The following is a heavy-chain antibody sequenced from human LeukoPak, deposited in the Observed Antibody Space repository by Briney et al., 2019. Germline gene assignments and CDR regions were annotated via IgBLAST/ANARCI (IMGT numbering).Heavy chain of an antibody. CDR1: GGSFSGYY. V-gene: IGHV4-34*01. D-gene: IGHD3-22*01. CDR3: ARELYSSGYHDAFDI. Sequence: SETLSLTCAVYGGSFSGYYWSWIRQPPGEGLEWIGEINHSGSTNYNPSLKSRVTISVDTSKNQFSLKLSSVTAADTAVYYCARELYSSGYHDAFDIWGQGTMVTVSS. J-gene: IGHJ3*02. CDR2: INHSGST.